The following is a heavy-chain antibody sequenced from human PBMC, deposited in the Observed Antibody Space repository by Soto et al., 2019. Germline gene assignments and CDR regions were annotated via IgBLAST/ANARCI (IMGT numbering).Heavy chain of an antibody. J-gene: IGHJ4*02. CDR2: INAGNGNT. D-gene: IGHD3-3*01. V-gene: IGHV1-3*01. CDR3: ARAQLRFLEWYPPHLDY. Sequence: QVQLVQSGAEVKKPGASVKVACKASGYTFTSYAMHWVRQATGQRREWMGWINAGNGNTKYSQKFQGRVTITRDTSASTAYMELSSLRSEDTAVYYCARAQLRFLEWYPPHLDYWGQGTLVTVSS. CDR1: GYTFTSYA.